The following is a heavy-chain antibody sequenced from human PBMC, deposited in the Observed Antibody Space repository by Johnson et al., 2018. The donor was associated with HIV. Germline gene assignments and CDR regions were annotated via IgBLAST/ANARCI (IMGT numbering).Heavy chain of an antibody. CDR2: ISYDGSNE. Sequence: QVQLVESGGGVVQPGRSLRLSCAASGFTFSNYAMHWVRQAPGKGLEWVAVISYDGSNEYSGDSVKGRFTISRDNSKNTLYLQMNSLGAEDTAKYYCSRSSTVVTPHDIWGQGTMVTVSS. CDR1: GFTFSNYA. V-gene: IGHV3-30*04. J-gene: IGHJ3*02. D-gene: IGHD4-23*01. CDR3: SRSSTVVTPHDI.